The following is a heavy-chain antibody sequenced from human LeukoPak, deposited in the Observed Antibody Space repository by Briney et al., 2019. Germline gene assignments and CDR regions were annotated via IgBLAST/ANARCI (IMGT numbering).Heavy chain of an antibody. V-gene: IGHV1-2*06. D-gene: IGHD6-19*01. CDR1: GYTFTGYY. Sequence: ASVKVSCKASGYTFTGYYMHWVRQAPGQGLEWMGRINPNSGGTNYAQKFQGRVTMTRDTSISTAYVELSRLRSDDTAVYYCARVSIAVAGLLDYWGQGTLLTVSS. J-gene: IGHJ4*02. CDR2: INPNSGGT. CDR3: ARVSIAVAGLLDY.